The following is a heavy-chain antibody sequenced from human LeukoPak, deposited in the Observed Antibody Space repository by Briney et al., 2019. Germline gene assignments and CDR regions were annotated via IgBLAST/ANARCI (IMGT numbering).Heavy chain of an antibody. J-gene: IGHJ1*01. V-gene: IGHV3-23*01. CDR3: AKEFDYDFWSGPRGYFQH. D-gene: IGHD3-3*01. CDR2: ISGSGGST. Sequence: PGGSLRLSCAASGLTFSSYAMSWVRQAPGKGLEWVSAISGSGGSTYYADSVKGRFTISRDNSKNTLYLQMNSLRAEDTAVYYCAKEFDYDFWSGPRGYFQHWGQGTLVTVSS. CDR1: GLTFSSYA.